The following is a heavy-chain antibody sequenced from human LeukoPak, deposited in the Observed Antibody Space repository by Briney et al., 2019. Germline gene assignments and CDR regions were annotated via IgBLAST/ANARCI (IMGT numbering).Heavy chain of an antibody. CDR2: IGTAGDT. Sequence: GGSLRLSCAASGFTFSSYDMHGGRQATGKGLEWVSAIGTAGDTYYPGSVKGRFTISRENAKNSLYLQMNSLRAGDTAVYYCARYSGSYGMDYWGQGTLVTVSS. V-gene: IGHV3-13*01. D-gene: IGHD1-26*01. CDR3: ARYSGSYGMDY. J-gene: IGHJ4*02. CDR1: GFTFSSYD.